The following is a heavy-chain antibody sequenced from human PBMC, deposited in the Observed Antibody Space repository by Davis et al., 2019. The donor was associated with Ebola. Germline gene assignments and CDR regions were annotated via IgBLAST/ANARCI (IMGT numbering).Heavy chain of an antibody. J-gene: IGHJ4*02. CDR3: AKDPGDYDYVWGSSPGDY. CDR1: GFTFSSFG. Sequence: GESLKISCAASGFTFSSFGMHWVRQAPGKGLEWVAFIRYDGTTKYYLDSVKGRFTISRDNAKNTLYLQMKSLRAEDTAVYYCAKDPGDYDYVWGSSPGDYWGQGTLVTVSS. V-gene: IGHV3-30*02. D-gene: IGHD3-16*01. CDR2: IRYDGTTK.